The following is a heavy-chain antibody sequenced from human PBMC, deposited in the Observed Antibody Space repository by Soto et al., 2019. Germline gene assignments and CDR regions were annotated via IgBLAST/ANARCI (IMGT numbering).Heavy chain of an antibody. CDR1: GFTFSSYA. CDR2: ISGSGGST. D-gene: IGHD2-2*02. V-gene: IGHV3-23*01. Sequence: GGSLRLSCAASGFTFSSYAMSWVRQAPGKGLEWVSAISGSGGSTYYADSVKGRFTISRDNSKNTLYLQMNSLRAEDTAVYYCAKNIQDIVVVPAAIGKEAWFDPWGQGTLVTVSS. J-gene: IGHJ5*02. CDR3: AKNIQDIVVVPAAIGKEAWFDP.